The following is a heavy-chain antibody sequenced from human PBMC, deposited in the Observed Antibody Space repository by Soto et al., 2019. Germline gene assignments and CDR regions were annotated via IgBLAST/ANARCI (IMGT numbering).Heavy chain of an antibody. CDR2: ISGSGGST. CDR1: GFTFSSYA. Sequence: PGGSLRLSCAASGFTFSSYAMSWVRQAPGKGLEWVSAISGSGGSTYYADSVKGRFTISRDNSKNTLYLQMNSLRAEDTAVYYCAKVPRVRARNYDILTGYLNFDYWGQGTLVTV. V-gene: IGHV3-23*01. D-gene: IGHD3-9*01. CDR3: AKVPRVRARNYDILTGYLNFDY. J-gene: IGHJ4*02.